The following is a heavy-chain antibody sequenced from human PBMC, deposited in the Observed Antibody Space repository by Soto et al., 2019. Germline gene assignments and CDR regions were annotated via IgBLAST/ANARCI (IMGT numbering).Heavy chain of an antibody. Sequence: GGSLRLSCTASGLTFSTSWLTWVRQAPGEGLEWVTNIHPAGNVKHYADSVKERFTISRDNAKNSVFLQMSGLRVEDTAVYYCAKESAASGIPFFDYSGQGTLVTFSS. D-gene: IGHD6-13*01. CDR3: AKESAASGIPFFDY. CDR1: GLTFSTSW. V-gene: IGHV3-7*01. CDR2: IHPAGNVK. J-gene: IGHJ4*02.